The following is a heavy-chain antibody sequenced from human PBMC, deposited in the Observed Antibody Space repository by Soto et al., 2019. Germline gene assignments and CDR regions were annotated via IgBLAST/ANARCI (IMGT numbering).Heavy chain of an antibody. D-gene: IGHD2-21*02. V-gene: IGHV4-34*01. Sequence: SETLSLTCAVSGGSFRGFYWTWIRQSPGKGLEWLGDINHVGITNYNPSLKSRVSIPVDTSKSQFSLKLNSATATDTAVYFCARDQGVVVTADNWFDPWGQGILVTVSS. J-gene: IGHJ5*02. CDR3: ARDQGVVVTADNWFDP. CDR2: INHVGIT. CDR1: GGSFRGFY.